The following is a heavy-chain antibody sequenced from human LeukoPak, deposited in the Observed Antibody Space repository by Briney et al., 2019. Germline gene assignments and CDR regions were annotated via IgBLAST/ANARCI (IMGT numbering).Heavy chain of an antibody. CDR1: GFTFSSYS. J-gene: IGHJ4*02. V-gene: IGHV3-30*02. CDR3: ARGPSGYHNT. D-gene: IGHD5-12*01. CDR2: IRYDGTNK. Sequence: GGSLRLSCAASGFTFSSYSMNWVRQAPGKGLEWVAFIRYDGTNKYYADSVKGRFTISRDNSKNTLYLQMNSLRAEDTAVYYCARGPSGYHNTGGQGTLVTVSS.